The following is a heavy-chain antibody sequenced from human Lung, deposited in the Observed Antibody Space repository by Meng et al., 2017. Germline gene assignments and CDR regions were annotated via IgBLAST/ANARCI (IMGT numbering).Heavy chain of an antibody. J-gene: IGHJ4*02. CDR2: INHSGST. CDR3: ARGPTTMAHDFDY. V-gene: IGHV4-34*01. Sequence: QVETLQWGAGLLQTSETLSLTCVVSGRSFSNYYWSWVLQPPGKGLEWIGEINHSGSTNYNPSLESRATISVDASQNNLSLKLRSVTAADSAVYYCARGPTTMAHDFDYWGQGTLVTVSS. D-gene: IGHD4-11*01. CDR1: GRSFSNYY.